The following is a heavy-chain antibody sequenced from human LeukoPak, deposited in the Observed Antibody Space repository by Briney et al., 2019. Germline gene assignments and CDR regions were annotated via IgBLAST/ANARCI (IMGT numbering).Heavy chain of an antibody. Sequence: PGGSLRLSCAASGFTFSSYDMHWVRQATGKGLEWVSAIGTAGDTYYPGSVKGRFTISRENAKSSLYLQMNSLRAGDTAVYYCARALYSSSHENWFDPWGQGTLVTVSS. V-gene: IGHV3-13*01. CDR1: GFTFSSYD. CDR3: ARALYSSSHENWFDP. J-gene: IGHJ5*02. CDR2: IGTAGDT. D-gene: IGHD6-6*01.